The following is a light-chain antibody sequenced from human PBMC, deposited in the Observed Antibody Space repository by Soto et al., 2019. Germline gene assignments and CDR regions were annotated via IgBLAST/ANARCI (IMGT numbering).Light chain of an antibody. CDR2: GAS. J-gene: IGKJ4*01. V-gene: IGKV1-12*01. CDR1: QVISRW. CDR3: QQTNSFRLT. Sequence: DLQMTQSPSSVSASVGDRVTITCRASQVISRWLAWYQQKPGKAPKLLIYGASSLQSGVPSRFSGSGSGTDFTLTINSLQPEDFATYYCQQTNSFRLTFGGGTKVAIK.